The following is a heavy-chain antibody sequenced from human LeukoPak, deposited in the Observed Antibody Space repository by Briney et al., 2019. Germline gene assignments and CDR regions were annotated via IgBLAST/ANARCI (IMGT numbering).Heavy chain of an antibody. CDR3: ARDQGVTDPPPYGLDV. CDR1: GGTLSSYA. J-gene: IGHJ6*02. Sequence: SVKVSCKASGGTLSSYAISWVRQAPGQGLECMGRIIPTLDIATYAQKFQGRVTITADKSTSTAYMELSSLSSEDTAVYYCARDQGVTDPPPYGLDVWGQGTTVTVSS. V-gene: IGHV1-69*04. CDR2: IIPTLDIA. D-gene: IGHD3-10*01.